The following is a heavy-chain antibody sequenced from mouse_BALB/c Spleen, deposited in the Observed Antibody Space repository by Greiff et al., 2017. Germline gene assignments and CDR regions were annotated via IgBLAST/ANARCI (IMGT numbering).Heavy chain of an antibody. V-gene: IGHV3-2*02. CDR1: GYSITSDYV. CDR3: ARSPSYGAMDY. Sequence: EVKLMESGPGLVKPSQSLSLTCTVTGYSITSDYVGNWIRQLPGNKLEWMGHISYSGSTSYNPSLNSRITINPDTSKNQFFLQLNSVTTEDTATYYCARSPSYGAMDYWGQGTTLTVSS. D-gene: IGHD2-10*01. J-gene: IGHJ2*01. CDR2: ISYSGST.